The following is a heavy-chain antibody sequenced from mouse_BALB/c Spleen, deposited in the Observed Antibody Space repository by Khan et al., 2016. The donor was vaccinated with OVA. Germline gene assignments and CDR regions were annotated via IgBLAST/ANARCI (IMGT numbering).Heavy chain of an antibody. D-gene: IGHD2-14*01. Sequence: EVKLLESGPGLVKPSQSLSLTCTVTGYSITSDYARNWIRQFPGNKLEWMGYISYSGRTSYNPSLKSRISVTRDTSKNQFFLQLNSVTTEDTATYYWAMGGTYWGQGTLVTVSA. V-gene: IGHV3-2*02. J-gene: IGHJ3*01. CDR3: AMGGTY. CDR1: GYSITSDYA. CDR2: ISYSGRT.